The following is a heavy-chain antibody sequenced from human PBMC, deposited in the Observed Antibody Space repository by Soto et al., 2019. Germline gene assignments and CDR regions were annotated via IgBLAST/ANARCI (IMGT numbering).Heavy chain of an antibody. CDR3: ARETSKQQLSYYYGMDV. V-gene: IGHV1-69*01. J-gene: IGHJ6*02. D-gene: IGHD6-13*01. Sequence: QVQLVQSGAEVRKPGSSVRVSCKASGGSFNRHTISWVRQAPGQGLEWMGGIIPIFGTANHAQKFQGRVTIIADESTSTVYMELSSLRSDDTAIYYCARETSKQQLSYYYGMDVWGQGTTVTVSS. CDR2: IIPIFGTA. CDR1: GGSFNRHT.